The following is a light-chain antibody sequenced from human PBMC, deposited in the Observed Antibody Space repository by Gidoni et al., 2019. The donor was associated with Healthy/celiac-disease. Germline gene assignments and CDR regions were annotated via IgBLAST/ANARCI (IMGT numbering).Light chain of an antibody. CDR2: AAS. CDR1: QSISSY. CDR3: QQSYSTLYT. Sequence: IQLTQSPSSLSASVGDRVTITCRASQSISSYLNWYQQKPGKAPKLLIYAASSLQSGVPSRLSGSGSGTDFTLTISSLQPEDFATYYCQQSYSTLYTFGQRTKLEIK. J-gene: IGKJ2*01. V-gene: IGKV1-39*01.